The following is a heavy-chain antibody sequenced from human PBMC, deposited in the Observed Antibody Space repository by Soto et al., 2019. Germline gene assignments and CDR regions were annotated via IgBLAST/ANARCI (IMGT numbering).Heavy chain of an antibody. V-gene: IGHV4-61*01. CDR3: ASIYSGRSHLRY. J-gene: IGHJ1*01. Sequence: PSETLSLTCTVSGGSVSSGSYYWSWIRQPPGKGLEWIGYIYYSGSTNYNPSLKSRVTISVDTSKNQFSLKLSSVTAADTAVYYCASIYSGRSHLRYWGQGTLVTVSS. CDR1: GGSVSSGSYY. CDR2: IYYSGST. D-gene: IGHD1-26*01.